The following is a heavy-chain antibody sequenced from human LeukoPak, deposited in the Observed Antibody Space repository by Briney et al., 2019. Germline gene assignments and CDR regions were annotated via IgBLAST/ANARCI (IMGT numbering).Heavy chain of an antibody. CDR2: ISWNSGSI. CDR3: AKAAGRPGQGRKLTWFDP. CDR1: GFTFDDYA. J-gene: IGHJ5*02. Sequence: PGRSLRLSCAASGFTFDDYAMHWVRQAPGKGLEWVSGISWNSGSIGYADSVKGRFTISRDNAKNSLYLQMNSLRAEDTALYYCAKAAGRPGQGRKLTWFDPWGQGTLVTVSS. V-gene: IGHV3-9*01. D-gene: IGHD4/OR15-4a*01.